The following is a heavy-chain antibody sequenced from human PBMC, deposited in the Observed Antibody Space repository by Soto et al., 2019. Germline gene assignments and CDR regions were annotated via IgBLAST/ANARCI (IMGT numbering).Heavy chain of an antibody. Sequence: EVQLVETGGGLIQPGGSLRLSCAASGFTASSTYMSWVRQAPGKGLEWVSVVYSAGTTFYADSVKGRFTISRDNSKNTLYLQMNSLRGEDTAVYYCARDHSSGGGMDVWGQGTTVTVSS. CDR1: GFTASSTY. D-gene: IGHD3-16*01. V-gene: IGHV3-53*02. J-gene: IGHJ6*02. CDR2: VYSAGTT. CDR3: ARDHSSGGGMDV.